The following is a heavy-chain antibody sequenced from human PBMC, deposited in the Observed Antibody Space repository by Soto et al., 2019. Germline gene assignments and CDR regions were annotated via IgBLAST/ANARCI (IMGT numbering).Heavy chain of an antibody. CDR1: GFTFSSYG. J-gene: IGHJ4*02. CDR2: IWYDGSNK. V-gene: IGHV3-33*01. Sequence: QVQLVESGGGVVQPGRSLRLSCAASGFTFSSYGMHWVRQAPGKGLEWVAVIWYDGSNKYYADSVKGRFTISRDNSKNTLYLRMNSLRAEDTAVYYCARDPSFTRYSSYFDYWGQGTLVTVSS. D-gene: IGHD5-18*01. CDR3: ARDPSFTRYSSYFDY.